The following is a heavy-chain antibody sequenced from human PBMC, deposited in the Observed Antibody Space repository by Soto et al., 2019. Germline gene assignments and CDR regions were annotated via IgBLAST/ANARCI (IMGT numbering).Heavy chain of an antibody. CDR1: GFTFSNYG. Sequence: QVLLVESGGGVVQPGRSLRLSCAGSGFTFSNYGLHWVRQAPGKRLEWVSFTSFDGSHKYYADSVKGRFTISRDNSNNMLYLQMDSRRAEDTAVYYCAKDGAPRYCGRSTCHPAGAYWGQGTLVTVSS. D-gene: IGHD2-2*01. V-gene: IGHV3-30*18. CDR3: AKDGAPRYCGRSTCHPAGAY. CDR2: TSFDGSHK. J-gene: IGHJ4*02.